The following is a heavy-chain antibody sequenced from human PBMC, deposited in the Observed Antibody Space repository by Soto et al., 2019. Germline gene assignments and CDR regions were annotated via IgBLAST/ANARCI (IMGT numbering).Heavy chain of an antibody. Sequence: ASETLSPTFAVYGGSFRGYYWTLIRPPPGAGLGWIGEINHSGSTNYNPSLKSRVTISVDTSKNQFSLKLTSVTAADTAVYYCARLGGYCANASCYGYYAMDVWGQGTTVTVSS. J-gene: IGHJ6*02. CDR3: ARLGGYCANASCYGYYAMDV. CDR2: INHSGST. CDR1: GGSFRGYY. V-gene: IGHV4-34*01. D-gene: IGHD2-2*01.